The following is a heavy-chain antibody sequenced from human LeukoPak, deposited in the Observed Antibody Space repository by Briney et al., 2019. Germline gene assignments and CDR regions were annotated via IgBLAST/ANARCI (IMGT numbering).Heavy chain of an antibody. CDR1: GFTFSSYA. CDR2: ISGSGGST. J-gene: IGHJ4*02. D-gene: IGHD6-13*01. CDR3: ASPQGYSSSWYGRDLDY. V-gene: IGHV3-23*01. Sequence: PGGSLRLSCAASGFTFSSYAMSWVHQAPGKGLEWVSAISGSGGSTYYADSVKGRFTISRDNSKNTLYLQMNSLRAEDTAVYYCASPQGYSSSWYGRDLDYRGQGTLVTVSS.